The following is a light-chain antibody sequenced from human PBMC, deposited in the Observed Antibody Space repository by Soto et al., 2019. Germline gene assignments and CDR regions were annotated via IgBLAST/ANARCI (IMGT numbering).Light chain of an antibody. CDR1: SSDVGAYNY. CDR3: SSYTTSSTAYV. V-gene: IGLV2-14*01. J-gene: IGLJ1*01. Sequence: QSALTQPASVSGSPGQSITISCSGTSSDVGAYNYVSWYQQHPGKAPKLMIYDVSNRPSGVSIRFSGSKSGNTASLTISGLQAEDESDYYCSSYTTSSTAYVFGTGTKLTVL. CDR2: DVS.